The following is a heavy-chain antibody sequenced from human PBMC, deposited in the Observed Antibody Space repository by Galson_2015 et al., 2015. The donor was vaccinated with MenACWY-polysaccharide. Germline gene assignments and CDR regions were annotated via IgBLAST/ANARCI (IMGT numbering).Heavy chain of an antibody. Sequence: SLRLSCAASGFTFSYYNMDWVRQAPGKGLEWVSYISSTSSAIYYADSVKGRFTISRDNAKNSLYLQMNSLRDEDTAIYYCARDRRDFYGLRANYFD. D-gene: IGHD4-17*01. CDR3: ARDRRDFYGLRANYFD. V-gene: IGHV3-48*02. CDR2: ISSTSSAI. CDR1: GFTFSYYN. J-gene: IGHJ4*01.